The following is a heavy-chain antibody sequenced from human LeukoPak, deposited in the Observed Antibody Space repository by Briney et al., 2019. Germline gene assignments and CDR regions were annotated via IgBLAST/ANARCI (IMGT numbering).Heavy chain of an antibody. J-gene: IGHJ3*02. CDR2: IYYSGST. CDR1: GGSISSYY. Sequence: PSETLSLTCTVSGGSISSYYWSWIRQPPGKGLEWIGYIYYSGSTNYNPSLKSRVTISVDTSKNQFSLKLSSVTAADTAVYYCARNRMATIVHDAYDIWGQGTMVTVSS. D-gene: IGHD5-24*01. CDR3: ARNRMATIVHDAYDI. V-gene: IGHV4-59*01.